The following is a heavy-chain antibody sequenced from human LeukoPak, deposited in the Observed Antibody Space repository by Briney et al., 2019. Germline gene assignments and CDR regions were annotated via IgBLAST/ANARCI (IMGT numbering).Heavy chain of an antibody. CDR2: IYYSGST. D-gene: IGHD3/OR15-3a*01. Sequence: SETLSLTCTVSGGSISSSSYYWGWIRQPPGKGLEWIGSIYYSGSTYYNPSLKSRVTISVDTSKNQFSLKLSSVTAADTAVYYCARQTGSGLFTLPGGQGTLVTVSS. V-gene: IGHV4-39*01. CDR3: ARQTGSGLFTLP. J-gene: IGHJ4*02. CDR1: GGSISSSSYY.